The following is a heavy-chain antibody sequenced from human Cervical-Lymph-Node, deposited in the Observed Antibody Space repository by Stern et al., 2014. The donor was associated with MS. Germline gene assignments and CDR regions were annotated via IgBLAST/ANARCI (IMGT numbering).Heavy chain of an antibody. CDR1: GDSISSGDNY. J-gene: IGHJ4*02. CDR3: ARGESSRYYYYFDG. CDR2: IYYIGST. Sequence: QVQLQESGPGLAKPSQTLSLTCNVSGDSISSGDNYWSWIRQSPGKGLEWIGYIYYIGSTFYNPSLKSRVSISVDTSQNQFSLSLSSVTAADTAVYYCARGESSRYYYYFDGWGQGTLVTVSS. D-gene: IGHD3-22*01. V-gene: IGHV4-30-4*01.